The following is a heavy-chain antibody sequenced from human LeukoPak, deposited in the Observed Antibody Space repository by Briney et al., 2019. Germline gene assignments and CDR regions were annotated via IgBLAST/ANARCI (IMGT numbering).Heavy chain of an antibody. CDR1: GGSFSGYY. CDR2: INHSGST. J-gene: IGHJ4*02. CDR3: ASLSCTNGVCYTFDY. Sequence: SEALSLTCAVYGGSFSGYYWSWIRQPPGKGLEWIGEINHSGSTNYNPSLKSRVTISVDTSKNQFSLKMSSVTAADTAVYYCASLSCTNGVCYTFDYWGQGTLVTVSS. V-gene: IGHV4-34*01. D-gene: IGHD2-8*01.